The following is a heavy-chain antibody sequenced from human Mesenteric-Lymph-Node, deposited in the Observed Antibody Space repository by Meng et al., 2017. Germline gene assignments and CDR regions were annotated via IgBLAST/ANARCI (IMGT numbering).Heavy chain of an antibody. Sequence: ASVKVSCKVSDYTSTSNGISWLRQAPGQGLEWMGWINPNSGATNYAQKFQGRVTMTRDTSISTAYMELRSLRSDDTAVYYCAREINGYHWDYWGQGTLVT. CDR3: AREINGYHWDY. V-gene: IGHV1-2*02. CDR2: INPNSGAT. D-gene: IGHD5-18*01. CDR1: DYTSTSNG. J-gene: IGHJ4*02.